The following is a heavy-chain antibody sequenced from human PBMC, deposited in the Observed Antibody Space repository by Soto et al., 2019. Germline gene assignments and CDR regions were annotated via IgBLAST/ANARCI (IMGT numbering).Heavy chain of an antibody. D-gene: IGHD3-10*01. V-gene: IGHV3-23*01. Sequence: GGSLRLSCAASGFTFSSYAMSWVRQAPGKGLEWVSAISGSGGSTYYADSVKGRFTISRDNSKNTLYLQMNSLRAEDTAVYYYAKGPTMLWFGETYNWFDPWGQGTLVTVSS. CDR1: GFTFSSYA. J-gene: IGHJ5*02. CDR3: AKGPTMLWFGETYNWFDP. CDR2: ISGSGGST.